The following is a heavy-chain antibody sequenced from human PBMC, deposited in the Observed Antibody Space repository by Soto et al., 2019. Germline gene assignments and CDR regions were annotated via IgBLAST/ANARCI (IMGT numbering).Heavy chain of an antibody. J-gene: IGHJ4*02. D-gene: IGHD3-3*01. Sequence: QITLNESGPTVVKPAETLTLTCTFSGFSLTTSGVGVGWIRQSPGKAPEWLALIYWDDDKRYSASRKSRLTITEDTFKNQVVLTMARFDPADTATYYCAHRILRTVFGLVTTTAIYFDFWGQGTPVVVSS. V-gene: IGHV2-5*02. CDR1: GFSLTTSGVG. CDR3: AHRILRTVFGLVTTTAIYFDF. CDR2: IYWDDDK.